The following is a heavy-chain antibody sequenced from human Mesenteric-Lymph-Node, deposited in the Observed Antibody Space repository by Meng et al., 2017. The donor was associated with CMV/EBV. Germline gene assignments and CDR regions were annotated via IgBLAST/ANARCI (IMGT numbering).Heavy chain of an antibody. Sequence: GESLKISCEASGFPFNKKAMAWVRQPPGKGLEWVAFIGHEGSRKYYGDSVRGRFTISRDNAKNTLYLQMDSLRVEDAAVYYCAKDRDSGSFVFDYWGQGTLVTVSS. J-gene: IGHJ4*02. CDR3: AKDRDSGSFVFDY. D-gene: IGHD1-26*01. CDR2: IGHEGSRK. V-gene: IGHV3-30*02. CDR1: GFPFNKKA.